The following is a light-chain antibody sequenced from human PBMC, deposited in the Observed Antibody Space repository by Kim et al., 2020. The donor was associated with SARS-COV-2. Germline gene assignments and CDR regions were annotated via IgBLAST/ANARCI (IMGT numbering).Light chain of an antibody. V-gene: IGKV1-8*01. CDR3: QQYSSYPLT. CDR2: SAS. Sequence: GDRVTITCRASQSISSFLAWYQQKPGKAPKLLIYSASTLQSGVPSRFSGSGSGSDFTLTISCLQSEDFATYYCQQYSSYPLTFGGGTKVDIK. CDR1: QSISSF. J-gene: IGKJ4*01.